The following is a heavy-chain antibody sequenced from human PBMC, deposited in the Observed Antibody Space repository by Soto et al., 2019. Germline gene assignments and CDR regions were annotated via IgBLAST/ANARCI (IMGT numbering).Heavy chain of an antibody. CDR2: IYYSGST. D-gene: IGHD6-13*01. V-gene: IGHV4-31*03. Sequence: SETLSLTCTVSGGSISSGGYCWSWIRQHPGKGLEWIGYIYYSGSTYYNPSLKSRVTISVDTSKNQFSLKLSSVTAADTAVYYCARGDPGIALNWFDPWGQGTLVTSPQ. J-gene: IGHJ5*02. CDR1: GGSISSGGYC. CDR3: ARGDPGIALNWFDP.